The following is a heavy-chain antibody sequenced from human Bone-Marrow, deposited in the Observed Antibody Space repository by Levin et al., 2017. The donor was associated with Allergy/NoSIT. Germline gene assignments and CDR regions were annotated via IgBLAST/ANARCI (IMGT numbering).Heavy chain of an antibody. CDR1: GYSFSSYT. CDR3: AKERSGGSLFDI. J-gene: IGHJ3*02. CDR2: IIPIFGTA. V-gene: IGHV1-69*06. D-gene: IGHD1-26*01. Sequence: GASVKVSCQASGYSFSSYTLNWVRQAPGQGLEWMGGIIPIFGTANFAQKFQGRVTITADTSTSTAYMELTSLISEDTAVYYCAKERSGGSLFDIWGQGTMVTVSS.